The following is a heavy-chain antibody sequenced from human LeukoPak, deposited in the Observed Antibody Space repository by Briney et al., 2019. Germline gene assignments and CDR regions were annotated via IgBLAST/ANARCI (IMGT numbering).Heavy chain of an antibody. CDR1: GGSISSGGYY. CDR2: IYYSGST. Sequence: SETLSLTCTVSGGSISSGGYYWSWIRQHPGKGLEWIGYIYYSGSTYYNPSLKSRVTISVDTSKNQFSLKLSSVTAADTAVYYCARGREAPLNIVVVVAATTLFDYWGQGTLVTVSS. V-gene: IGHV4-31*03. J-gene: IGHJ4*02. D-gene: IGHD2-15*01. CDR3: ARGREAPLNIVVVVAATTLFDY.